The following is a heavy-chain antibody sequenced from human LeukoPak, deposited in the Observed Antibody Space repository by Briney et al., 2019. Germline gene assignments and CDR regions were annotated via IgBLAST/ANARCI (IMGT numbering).Heavy chain of an antibody. D-gene: IGHD3-16*01. Sequence: PGGSLRLSCAASGFTFSSYEMNWVRQAPGKGLEWVSYISSSGSTIYYADSVKGRFTISRDNAKSSLYLQMNSLRAEDTAVYYCARDLGEDYYFDYWGQGTLVTVSS. CDR2: ISSSGSTI. V-gene: IGHV3-48*03. CDR1: GFTFSSYE. J-gene: IGHJ4*02. CDR3: ARDLGEDYYFDY.